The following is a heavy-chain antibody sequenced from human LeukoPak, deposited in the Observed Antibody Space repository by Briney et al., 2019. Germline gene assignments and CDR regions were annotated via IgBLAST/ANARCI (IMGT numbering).Heavy chain of an antibody. CDR2: ISYDGSNK. J-gene: IGHJ4*02. D-gene: IGHD3-3*01. Sequence: GRSLRLSCAASGFTFSSYAMHWVRQAPGKGLEWVAVISYDGSNKYYADSVKGRFTISRDNSKNTLYPQMNSLRAEDTAVYYCARDFWSGYWGGPFDYWGQGTLVTVSS. CDR3: ARDFWSGYWGGPFDY. CDR1: GFTFSSYA. V-gene: IGHV3-30-3*01.